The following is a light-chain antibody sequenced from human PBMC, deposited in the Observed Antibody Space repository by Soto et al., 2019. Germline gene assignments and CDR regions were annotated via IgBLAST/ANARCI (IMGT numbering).Light chain of an antibody. J-gene: IGLJ2*01. V-gene: IGLV2-14*01. CDR2: DVS. CDR1: SSDVGGYNY. Sequence: QSALTQPASVSGSPGQSITISCTGTSSDVGGYNYVSWYQQHPGKAPKLMIYDVSNRPSGFSNRFSGSKSGNTASLTISGLQAEDEADYYGSSYTSSKGVFGGGTKLTVL. CDR3: SSYTSSKGV.